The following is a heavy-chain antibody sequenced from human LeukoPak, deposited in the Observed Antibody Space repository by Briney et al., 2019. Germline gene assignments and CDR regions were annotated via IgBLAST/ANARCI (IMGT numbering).Heavy chain of an antibody. CDR2: IYYSGST. V-gene: IGHV4-59*08. Sequence: SETLSLTCTVSGGSLSSYYWSWIRQPPGKGLEWIGYIYYSGSTNYNPSLKSRVTISVDTSKNQFSLKLSSVTAADTAVYYCARGLTAYDSSGYTLDYWGQGTLVTVSS. D-gene: IGHD3-22*01. CDR1: GGSLSSYY. J-gene: IGHJ4*02. CDR3: ARGLTAYDSSGYTLDY.